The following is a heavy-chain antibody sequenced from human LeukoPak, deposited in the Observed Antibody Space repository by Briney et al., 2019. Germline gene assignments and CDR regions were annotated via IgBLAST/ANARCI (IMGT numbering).Heavy chain of an antibody. CDR2: INHSGST. Sequence: SEILSLTCAVYGGSFSGYYWSWIRQPPGKGLEWIGEINHSGSTNYNPSLKSRVTISVDTSKNQFSLKLSSVTAADTAVYYCASSHYYCSSTSCYFALFDYWGQGTLVTVSS. V-gene: IGHV4-34*01. D-gene: IGHD2-2*01. CDR3: ASSHYYCSSTSCYFALFDY. J-gene: IGHJ4*02. CDR1: GGSFSGYY.